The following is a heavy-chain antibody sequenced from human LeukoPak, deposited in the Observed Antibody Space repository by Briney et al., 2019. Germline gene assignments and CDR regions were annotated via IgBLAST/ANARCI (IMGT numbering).Heavy chain of an antibody. CDR1: GYTFTGYY. CDR2: INPNSGGT. V-gene: IGHV1-2*02. CDR3: ARDDYGDYAYYYMDV. Sequence: ASVKVSCKASGYTFTGYYMHWVRQAPGQGLEWMGWINPNSGGTNYAQKFQGRVTMTRDTSISTAYMELSRLRSHDTAVYYCARDDYGDYAYYYMDVWGKGTTVTVSS. J-gene: IGHJ6*03. D-gene: IGHD4-17*01.